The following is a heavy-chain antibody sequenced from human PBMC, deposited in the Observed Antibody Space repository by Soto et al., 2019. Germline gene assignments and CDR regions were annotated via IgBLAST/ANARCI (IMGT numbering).Heavy chain of an antibody. CDR3: AKARSGGFGDNYYYGMDV. V-gene: IGHV3-23*01. D-gene: IGHD3-10*01. CDR1: GFTFSSYA. Sequence: GGSLRLSCAASGFTFSSYAMSWVRQAPGKGLEWVSAISGSGGSTHYADSVKGRFTISRDNSKNTLYLQMNSLRAWDTAVYYCAKARSGGFGDNYYYGMDVWGQGTTVTVSS. CDR2: ISGSGGST. J-gene: IGHJ6*02.